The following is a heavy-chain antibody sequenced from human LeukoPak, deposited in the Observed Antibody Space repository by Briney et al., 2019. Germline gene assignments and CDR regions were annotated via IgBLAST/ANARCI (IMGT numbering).Heavy chain of an antibody. CDR3: AKGRGQWLAAINY. CDR2: ISGSGGST. CDR1: GFTFSSYA. Sequence: GGSLRLSCAASGFTFSSYAMSWVRQAPGKGLEWVSGISGSGGSTYYADSVKGRFSISRDNSKNTLYLEMNSLRAEDTAVYYCAKGRGQWLAAINYRGQGTLVTVSS. V-gene: IGHV3-23*01. J-gene: IGHJ4*02. D-gene: IGHD6-19*01.